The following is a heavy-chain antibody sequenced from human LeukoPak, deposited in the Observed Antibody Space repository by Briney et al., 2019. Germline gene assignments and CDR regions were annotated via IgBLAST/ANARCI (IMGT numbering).Heavy chain of an antibody. CDR1: GFSFSHYS. D-gene: IGHD2-2*01. CDR3: ARDSLWVVVPAAIPYYYGMDV. V-gene: IGHV4-34*01. CDR2: INHSGST. J-gene: IGHJ6*02. Sequence: GSLRLSCAASGFSFSHYSMTWIRQPPGKGLEWIGEINHSGSTNYNPSLKSRVTISVDTSKNQFSLKLSSVTAADTAVYYCARDSLWVVVPAAIPYYYGMDVWGQGTTVTVSS.